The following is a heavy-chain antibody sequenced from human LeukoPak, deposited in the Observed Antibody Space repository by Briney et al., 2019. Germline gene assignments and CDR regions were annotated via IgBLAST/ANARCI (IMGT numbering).Heavy chain of an antibody. V-gene: IGHV3-9*01. CDR3: AKVPRGNSVPYYFDY. CDR2: ISWNSGSI. Sequence: GGSLRLSCAASGFTFDDYAMHWVRQAPGKGLEWVSGISWNSGSIGYADSVKGRFTISRDNSKNTLYLQMNSLRAEDTAVYYCAKVPRGNSVPYYFDYWGQGTLVTVSS. J-gene: IGHJ4*02. CDR1: GFTFDDYA. D-gene: IGHD4-23*01.